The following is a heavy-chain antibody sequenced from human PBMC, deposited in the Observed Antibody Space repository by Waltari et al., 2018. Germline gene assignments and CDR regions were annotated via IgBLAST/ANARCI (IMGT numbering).Heavy chain of an antibody. Sequence: EVQLVESGGGLVQPGGSLRLSCAASGFTFSSYSMNWVRQAPGKGLEWVSYISSSSSTIYYADSVKGRFTISRDNAKNSLYLQMNSLRAEDTAVYYCARDSDYRAGAIGFDIWGQGTMVTVSS. CDR2: ISSSSSTI. J-gene: IGHJ3*02. D-gene: IGHD4-17*01. CDR1: GFTFSSYS. V-gene: IGHV3-48*04. CDR3: ARDSDYRAGAIGFDI.